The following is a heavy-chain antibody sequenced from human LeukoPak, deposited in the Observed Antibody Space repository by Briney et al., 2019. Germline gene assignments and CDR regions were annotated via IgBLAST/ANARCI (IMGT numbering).Heavy chain of an antibody. J-gene: IGHJ4*02. CDR1: GFTFSAYA. CDR3: AREGPINNGDLDY. Sequence: GGSLRLSCEASGFTFSAYAMTWVRQAPGKGLEWVSSISSSGAYIFHADSVKGRFTISRDNAKNSLYLQMNSLRAEDTAVYYCAREGPINNGDLDYWGQGTLVTVSS. D-gene: IGHD1/OR15-1a*01. CDR2: ISSSGAYI. V-gene: IGHV3-21*01.